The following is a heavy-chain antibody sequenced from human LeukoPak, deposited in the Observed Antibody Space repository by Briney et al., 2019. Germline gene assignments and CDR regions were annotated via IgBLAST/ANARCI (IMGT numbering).Heavy chain of an antibody. CDR3: ARDGPYYYDSSGFSDY. CDR2: ISSSSSYI. V-gene: IGHV3-21*01. D-gene: IGHD3-22*01. CDR1: GFTFSSYS. J-gene: IGHJ4*02. Sequence: NPGGSLRLSCAASGFTFSSYSMNWVRQAPGKGLEWVSSISSSSSYIYYADSVKGRFTISRDNAKNSLYLQMNSLRAEDTAVYYCARDGPYYYDSSGFSDYWGQGTLVTVSS.